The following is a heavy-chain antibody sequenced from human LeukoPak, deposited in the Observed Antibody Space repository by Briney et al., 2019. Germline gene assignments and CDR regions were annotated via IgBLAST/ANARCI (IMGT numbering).Heavy chain of an antibody. CDR1: GFTFSSYA. V-gene: IGHV3-23*01. J-gene: IGHJ6*02. D-gene: IGHD6-13*01. Sequence: GGSLRLSCAASGFTFSSYAKSWVRQAPGKGLEWVSAISGSGGSTYYADSVKGRFTISRDNSKNTLYLQMNSLRAEDTAVYYCAKGRIAAAGTAYYYYYYGMDVWGQGTTVTVSS. CDR2: ISGSGGST. CDR3: AKGRIAAAGTAYYYYYYGMDV.